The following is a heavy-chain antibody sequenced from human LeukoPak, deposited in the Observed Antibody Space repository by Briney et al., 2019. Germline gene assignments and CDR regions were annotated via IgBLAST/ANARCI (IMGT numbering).Heavy chain of an antibody. CDR3: ARVRTEWYIDL. J-gene: IGHJ2*01. D-gene: IGHD2-8*02. CDR2: MKEDGGEK. V-gene: IGHV3-7*01. CDR1: GFIFSPYW. Sequence: PGGSLRLSCAASGFIFSPYWVTWVRQAPGMGLEWVANMKEDGGEKFYVDSVRGRFTISRDNAKNSLYLQMNSLRVEDTCVYYCARVRTEWYIDLWGRGTLVTVST.